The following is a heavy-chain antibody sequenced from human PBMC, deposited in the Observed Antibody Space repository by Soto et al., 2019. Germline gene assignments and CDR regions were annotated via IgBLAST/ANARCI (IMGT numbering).Heavy chain of an antibody. CDR1: GFSFSSIGEG. J-gene: IGHJ6*02. Sequence: QITLKESGPTLVKPTQTLTLTCTFPGFSFSSIGEGVGWIRQPPGKALEWLALIYWDDDKRYSPSLKSRLTIPKDTSTNQVVLTMTNMDPVDTATYYCVQSRCGGDCLQSYSSHSYYGLDVWGQGTTVTVSS. CDR3: VQSRCGGDCLQSYSSHSYYGLDV. D-gene: IGHD2-21*02. V-gene: IGHV2-5*02. CDR2: IYWDDDK.